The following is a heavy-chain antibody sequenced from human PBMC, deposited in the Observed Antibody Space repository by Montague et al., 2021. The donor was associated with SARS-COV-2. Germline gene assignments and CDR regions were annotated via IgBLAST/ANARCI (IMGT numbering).Heavy chain of an antibody. Sequence: SQTLSLTCTVSGGSISSHFWSWIRQPPGKGLEWIAYINYVGGSNYNPSLKSRVNVSVETSKNQFSLKLTSLIAADTAVYYCARATSVRGAVSWIDPWGQGILVSVSS. CDR1: GGSISSHF. D-gene: IGHD3-10*02. V-gene: IGHV4-59*11. CDR3: ARATSVRGAVSWIDP. J-gene: IGHJ5*02. CDR2: INYVGGS.